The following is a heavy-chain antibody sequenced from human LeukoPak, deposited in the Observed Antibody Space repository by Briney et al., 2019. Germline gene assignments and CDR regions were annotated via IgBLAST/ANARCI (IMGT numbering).Heavy chain of an antibody. J-gene: IGHJ4*02. V-gene: IGHV3-69-1*01. CDR3: AREGYTYGHGVDY. CDR2: ICSSDST. CDR1: GFTFIGYS. Sequence: GGSLRLSCAASGFTFIGYSMSWVRRPPGKGLEWVSSICSSDSTYYSDSVMGRFTVSRDNPVNSLYLHMDTLRPDDTAVYYCAREGYTYGHGVDYWGQGTLVTVSS. D-gene: IGHD5-18*01.